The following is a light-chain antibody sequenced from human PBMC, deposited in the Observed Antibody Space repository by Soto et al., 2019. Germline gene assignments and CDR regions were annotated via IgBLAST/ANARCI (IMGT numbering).Light chain of an antibody. CDR2: LGS. CDR1: QSLLYSNGYNY. V-gene: IGKV2-28*01. J-gene: IGKJ1*01. Sequence: IVMTQSPLSLPVTPGEPASISCISSQSLLYSNGYNYLDWYLQKPGQSPQLLIYLGSNRASGVPDRFSGSVSGTDFTLKISRVEAEDVGLYYCMQALQAPLTFGQGTKVDIK. CDR3: MQALQAPLT.